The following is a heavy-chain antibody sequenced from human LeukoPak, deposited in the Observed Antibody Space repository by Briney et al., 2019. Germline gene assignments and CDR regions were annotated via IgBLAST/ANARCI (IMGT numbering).Heavy chain of an antibody. J-gene: IGHJ3*02. CDR2: IYRGGST. Sequence: GGSLRLSCAASGFTVSSNYMSWVRQAPGKGVEWVSVIYRGGSTYYADSVKGRFTISRDNSKNTLYLQMNSLRAEDTAVYYCTRDLPLTGESSGYSAFEIWGQGTMVTVSS. D-gene: IGHD3-22*01. CDR3: TRDLPLTGESSGYSAFEI. V-gene: IGHV3-53*01. CDR1: GFTVSSNY.